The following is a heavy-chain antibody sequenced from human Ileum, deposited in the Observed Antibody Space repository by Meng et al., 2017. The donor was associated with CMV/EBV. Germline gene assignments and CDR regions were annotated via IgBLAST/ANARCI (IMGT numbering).Heavy chain of an antibody. Sequence: QGQLVQSGTEMKTPGASVEVSCKASGDIFTGYYMHWFRQAPGQGLEWMGQIRLNSGDTHYAQKFQGRVTMTRDMSIITAYMELSSLMSDDTAVYYCARENWVYDYWGQGTLVTVSS. CDR3: ARENWVYDY. CDR2: IRLNSGDT. V-gene: IGHV1-2*06. CDR1: GDIFTGYY. J-gene: IGHJ4*02. D-gene: IGHD7-27*01.